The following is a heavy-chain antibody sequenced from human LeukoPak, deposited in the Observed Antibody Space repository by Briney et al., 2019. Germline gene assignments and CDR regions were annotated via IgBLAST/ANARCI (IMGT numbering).Heavy chain of an antibody. CDR3: ARVNYGDAFDI. V-gene: IGHV4-34*01. Sequence: SETLSLTCAVYGGSFSGYYWSWIRQPPGKGLEWIGEINHSGSTNYNPSLKSRVTISVDTSKNQFSLKLGSVTAADTAVYYCARVNYGDAFDIWGQGTMVTVSS. J-gene: IGHJ3*02. D-gene: IGHD4-11*01. CDR2: INHSGST. CDR1: GGSFSGYY.